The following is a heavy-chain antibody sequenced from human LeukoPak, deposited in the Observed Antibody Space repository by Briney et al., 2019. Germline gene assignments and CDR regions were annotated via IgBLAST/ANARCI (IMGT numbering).Heavy chain of an antibody. D-gene: IGHD5-12*01. V-gene: IGHV3-23*01. J-gene: IGHJ4*02. CDR1: AFTFSSYA. CDR3: AKFFLQYSGYGAFDY. Sequence: PGGSLRLSCAASAFTFSSYAMSWVRQAPGKGLEWVSSISGSGDNTYYGDSVKGRFTISRDNSKITLYLQMNSLRAEDTAVYYCAKFFLQYSGYGAFDYWGQGTLVTVSS. CDR2: ISGSGDNT.